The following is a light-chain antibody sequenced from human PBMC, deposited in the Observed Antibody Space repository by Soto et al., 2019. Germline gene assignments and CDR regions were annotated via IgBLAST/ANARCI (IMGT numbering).Light chain of an antibody. CDR3: QLYGSSPPYT. CDR2: GAS. Sequence: EIVLTQSPGTLSLSPGERATLSCRASQSVSSSYLAWYQQKPGQAPRPLIYGASSRATGIPDRFSGSGSGTDFTLTISRLEPEDFAVYYCQLYGSSPPYTFGQGTKLEIK. CDR1: QSVSSSY. J-gene: IGKJ2*01. V-gene: IGKV3-20*01.